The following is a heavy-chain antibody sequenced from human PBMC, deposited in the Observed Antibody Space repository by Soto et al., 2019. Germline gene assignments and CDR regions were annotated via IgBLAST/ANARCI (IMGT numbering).Heavy chain of an antibody. Sequence: PRGSLRLSCAASGFAISTYSMNWVRQAPGKGLEWVSYISSKSDTIYYADSVKGRFTISRDNAKNSLYLQMNSLRDEDTAVYYCARESCYGGNCYIIDYWGQGTLVTVSS. CDR3: ARESCYGGNCYIIDY. CDR1: GFAISTYS. J-gene: IGHJ4*02. V-gene: IGHV3-48*02. CDR2: ISSKSDTI. D-gene: IGHD2-21*02.